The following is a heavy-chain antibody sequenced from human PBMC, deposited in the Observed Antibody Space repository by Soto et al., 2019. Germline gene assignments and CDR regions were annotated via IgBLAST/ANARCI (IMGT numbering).Heavy chain of an antibody. CDR3: ARVRRITMIVVVINPPDY. Sequence: GGSLRLSCAASGFTFSSYAMHWVRQAPGKGLEWVAVISYDGSNKYYADSVKGRFTISRDNSKNTLYLQMNSLRAEDTAVHYCARVRRITMIVVVINPPDYWGQGTLVTVSS. J-gene: IGHJ4*02. V-gene: IGHV3-30-3*01. CDR1: GFTFSSYA. CDR2: ISYDGSNK. D-gene: IGHD3-22*01.